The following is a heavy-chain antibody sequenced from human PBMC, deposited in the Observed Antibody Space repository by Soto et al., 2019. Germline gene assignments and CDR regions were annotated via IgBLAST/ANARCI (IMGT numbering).Heavy chain of an antibody. D-gene: IGHD1-1*01. J-gene: IGHJ4*02. CDR3: VKWNGYGDY. CDR2: FSGGSGTT. CDR1: GFTLGNYG. V-gene: IGHV3-23*01. Sequence: VQLLESGGGLVQPGGSLRLSCVVSGFTLGNYGVTWVRQAPGKGLEWVSGFSGGSGTTHCRDSVKGRFTISRDDSKSTVYLQMNSLGVDDTAVYYCVKWNGYGDYWGQGTLVTVSS.